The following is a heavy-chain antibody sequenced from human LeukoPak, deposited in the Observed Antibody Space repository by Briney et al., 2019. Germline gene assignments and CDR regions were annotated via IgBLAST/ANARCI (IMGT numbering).Heavy chain of an antibody. CDR3: ARDLVTVTKGFDI. Sequence: SETLSLTCAVSGDSFSSHYWTWIRQPPGRGLEWIGYISYIWTTKYNPSLKSRVTISIDTSKNQFSLKLSSVTTADTAVYYCARDLVTVTKGFDIWGLGTMVSVSS. CDR1: GDSFSSHY. J-gene: IGHJ3*02. V-gene: IGHV4-59*11. D-gene: IGHD4-17*01. CDR2: ISYIWTT.